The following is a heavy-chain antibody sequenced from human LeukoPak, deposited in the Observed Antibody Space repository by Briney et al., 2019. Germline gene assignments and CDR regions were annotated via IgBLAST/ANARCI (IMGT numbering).Heavy chain of an antibody. CDR1: GYTFTNYV. J-gene: IGHJ4*02. D-gene: IGHD1-14*01. CDR3: ARGFSPNRHPPFEY. V-gene: IGHV7-4-1*02. CDR2: INTNTGNP. Sequence: ASVKVSCKASGYTFTNYVMNWVRQAPGQGLEWMGWINTNTGNPTYAQGFTGRFVFSLDTSVSTAYLQISSLKAEDTAVYYCARGFSPNRHPPFEYWGQGTLVTVSS.